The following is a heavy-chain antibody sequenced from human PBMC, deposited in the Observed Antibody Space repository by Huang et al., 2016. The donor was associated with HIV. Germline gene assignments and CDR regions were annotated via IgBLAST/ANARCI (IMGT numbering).Heavy chain of an antibody. CDR1: GFSVSDSGMA. V-gene: IGHV2-5*02. Sequence: ITLKESGPTLMKPTQTLTLTCTFSGFSVSDSGMAVAWIRQPPGKALEWLALIYWDDDNRYSPSLRNRLTIAKDIYKNQVVLRMTDLDPADTATDYCRPGRGGYYPYWGQGTLVTVSS. D-gene: IGHD3-3*01. J-gene: IGHJ4*02. CDR3: RPGRGGYYPY. CDR2: IYWDDDN.